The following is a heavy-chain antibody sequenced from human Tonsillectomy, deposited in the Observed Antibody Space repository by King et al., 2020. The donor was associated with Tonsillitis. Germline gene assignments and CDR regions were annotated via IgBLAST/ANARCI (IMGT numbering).Heavy chain of an antibody. CDR1: GFSFNNYG. Sequence: HVQLVESGGGVVQPGRSLRLSCAGSGFSFNNYGMHWVRQAPGQGLEWVAVVSSDGRTVFYGDSVKGRFTISRDNSKNTMDLQMNSLRGEDTAMYYCTKEKEGSGRYKLSFGFWGQGTLVTGSS. D-gene: IGHD1-26*01. V-gene: IGHV3-30*18. CDR3: TKEKEGSGRYKLSFGF. CDR2: VSSDGRTV. J-gene: IGHJ4*02.